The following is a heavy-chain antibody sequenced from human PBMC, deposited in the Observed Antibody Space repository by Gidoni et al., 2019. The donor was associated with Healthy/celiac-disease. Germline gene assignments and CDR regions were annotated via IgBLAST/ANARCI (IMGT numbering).Heavy chain of an antibody. J-gene: IGHJ6*04. CDR1: GFTFSSYA. D-gene: IGHD6-13*01. Sequence: QVQLVESGGGVVQPGRSLRLPCAASGFTFSSYAMHWVRQAPGKGLEWVAVISYDGSNKYYADSVKGRFTISRDNSKNTLYLQMNSLRAEDTAVYYCASNSSPYYYYGMDVWGKGTTVTVSS. CDR2: ISYDGSNK. CDR3: ASNSSPYYYYGMDV. V-gene: IGHV3-30-3*01.